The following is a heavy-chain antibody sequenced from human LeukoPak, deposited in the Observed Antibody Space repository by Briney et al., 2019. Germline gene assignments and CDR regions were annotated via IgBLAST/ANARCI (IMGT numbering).Heavy chain of an antibody. D-gene: IGHD1-26*01. J-gene: IGHJ3*02. Sequence: ASVKVSCKASGYTISSYGISWVRQAPGQGLEWMGWIRAYNGNTNYAQKLQGRVTMTTDTSTSTAYMELRSLRSDDTAVYYCARDQALNIIVGVIMGAFDIWGQGTVVTVSS. CDR1: GYTISSYG. V-gene: IGHV1-18*01. CDR3: ARDQALNIIVGVIMGAFDI. CDR2: IRAYNGNT.